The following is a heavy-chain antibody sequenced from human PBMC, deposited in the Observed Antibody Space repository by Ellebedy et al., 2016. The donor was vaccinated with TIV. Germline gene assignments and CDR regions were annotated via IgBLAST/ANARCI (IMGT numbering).Heavy chain of an antibody. D-gene: IGHD3-3*01. Sequence: GESLKISCAASGFTFSSYAMRWVRQSPGKGLDWGSGISGRGVTVDAESVKGRFILSRDNSQNTLSLQMNNLRAEDTAVYYSAKERSEVGVPLFDYWGRGTLVTVSS. V-gene: IGHV3-23*01. CDR3: AKERSEVGVPLFDY. J-gene: IGHJ4*02. CDR1: GFTFSSYA. CDR2: ISGRGVT.